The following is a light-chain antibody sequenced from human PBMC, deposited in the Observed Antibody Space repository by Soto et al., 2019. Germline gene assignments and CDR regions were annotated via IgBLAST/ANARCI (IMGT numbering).Light chain of an antibody. CDR1: QSVSGF. CDR3: QQRAAWPLT. V-gene: IGKV3-11*01. CDR2: DAS. Sequence: EIVLTQSPPTLSLSPGERATLSCRASQSVSGFLAWYQQKPGQAPRLLIYDASNRASGIPARFSGGGSGTDFTLTISSLEPEDFAVYYCQQRAAWPLTFGGGTKVEIK. J-gene: IGKJ4*01.